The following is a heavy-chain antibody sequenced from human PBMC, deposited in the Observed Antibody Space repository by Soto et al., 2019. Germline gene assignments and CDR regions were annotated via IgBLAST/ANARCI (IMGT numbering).Heavy chain of an antibody. CDR2: ISGRGGST. Sequence: GGSLRLSCAASGFSFSSYAMSWVRQAPGKGLEWVSAISGRGGSTYYAESVKGRFTISRDDSKNTLYLQMNSLKTEDTAVYYCTTDPARGYSYGDLFDYRGQGTLVTVSS. CDR1: GFSFSSYA. J-gene: IGHJ4*02. D-gene: IGHD5-18*01. V-gene: IGHV3-23*01. CDR3: TTDPARGYSYGDLFDY.